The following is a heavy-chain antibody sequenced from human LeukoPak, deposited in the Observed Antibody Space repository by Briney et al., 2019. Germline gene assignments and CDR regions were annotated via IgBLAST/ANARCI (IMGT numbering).Heavy chain of an antibody. CDR3: ARGADDSVFASSSP. D-gene: IGHD3-16*01. J-gene: IGHJ5*02. Sequence: SETLSLTCSVSDYSITSGYYWGWIRQPPGKGLEWIGSIYHSGSTFYNPSLKGRVTMSVDTSKNQLSLNLTSVTAADTAVYYCARGADDSVFASSSPWGQGILVTVSS. CDR2: IYHSGST. CDR1: DYSITSGYY. V-gene: IGHV4-38-2*02.